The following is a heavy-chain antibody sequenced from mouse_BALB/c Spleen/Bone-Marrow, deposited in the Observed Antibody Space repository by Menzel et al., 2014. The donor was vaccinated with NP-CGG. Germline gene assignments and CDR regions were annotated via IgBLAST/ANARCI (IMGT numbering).Heavy chain of an antibody. CDR1: GFDFXTYW. Sequence: EVQLQESGGGLVQPGGFLKLSCAASGFDFXTYWMSWVRQAPGKGLEWIGEINPDSKTKNYAPSLKDKFIISRDNAKNTLYLQMSKVRSEDTALYYCARMGYYGWLAYWGQGTLVTVSA. J-gene: IGHJ3*01. D-gene: IGHD1-1*01. CDR3: ARMGYYGWLAY. V-gene: IGHV4-1*02. CDR2: INPDSKTK.